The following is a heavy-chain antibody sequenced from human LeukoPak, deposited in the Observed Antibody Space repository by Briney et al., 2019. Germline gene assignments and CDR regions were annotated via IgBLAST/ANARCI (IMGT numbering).Heavy chain of an antibody. D-gene: IGHD4-17*01. J-gene: IGHJ4*02. Sequence: GGSLRLSCAASGFTFSNYGMHWVRQAPGKGLESVAVVSNDGRVQYYADSVKGRFTISRDNSKNTLSLQMNSLKAEDTAVYYCTKEGGPMAVTTERYSFDQWGQGTLVTVSS. CDR2: VSNDGRVQ. V-gene: IGHV3-30*18. CDR1: GFTFSNYG. CDR3: TKEGGPMAVTTERYSFDQ.